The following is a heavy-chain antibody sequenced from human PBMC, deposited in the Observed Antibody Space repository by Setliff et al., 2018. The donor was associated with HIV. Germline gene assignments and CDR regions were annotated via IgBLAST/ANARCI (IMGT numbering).Heavy chain of an antibody. Sequence: PSETLSLTCTVSGGSISSSTYYWGWIRQPPGKGLEWIGTIYYSGSTYYNPSLKSRLTISVDTSKNQFSLKLSSVTAADTAVYYCSSGWYYFDYWSQGTLVTVSS. D-gene: IGHD6-19*01. V-gene: IGHV4-39*01. CDR2: IYYSGST. CDR1: GGSISSSTYY. J-gene: IGHJ4*02. CDR3: SSGWYYFDY.